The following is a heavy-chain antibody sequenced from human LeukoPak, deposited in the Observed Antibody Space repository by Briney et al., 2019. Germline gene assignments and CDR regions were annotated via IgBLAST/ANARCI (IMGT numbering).Heavy chain of an antibody. CDR1: GGTFSSYA. Sequence: VASVKVSCKASGGTFSSYAISWVRQAPGQRLEWMGRIIPIFGTANYAQKFQGRVTITTDESTSTAYMELSSLRSEDTAVYYCASAILDGYNDMYFDYWGQGTLVTVSS. CDR2: IIPIFGTA. CDR3: ASAILDGYNDMYFDY. V-gene: IGHV1-69*05. J-gene: IGHJ4*02. D-gene: IGHD5-24*01.